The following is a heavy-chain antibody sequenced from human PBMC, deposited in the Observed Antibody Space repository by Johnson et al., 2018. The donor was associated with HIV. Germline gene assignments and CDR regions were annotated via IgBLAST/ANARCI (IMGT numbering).Heavy chain of an antibody. CDR3: ARERRWWELPRGAFDI. J-gene: IGHJ3*02. V-gene: IGHV3-30-3*01. CDR2: ISYDGSNK. D-gene: IGHD2-15*01. Sequence: QVQLVESGGGVVQPGRSLRLSCAVSGFTFSSYAMHWVRQAPGKGLEWVAIISYDGSNKYYADSVKGRFTISRDNSKNTLYLQMNSLRAEDTAVYYCARERRWWELPRGAFDIWGQGTMLTVSS. CDR1: GFTFSSYA.